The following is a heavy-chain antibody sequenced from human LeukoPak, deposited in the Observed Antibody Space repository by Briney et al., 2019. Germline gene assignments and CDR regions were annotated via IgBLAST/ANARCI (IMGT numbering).Heavy chain of an antibody. CDR3: ARQGLGAWVYYGMDV. CDR2: IYYSGST. V-gene: IGHV4-39*01. CDR1: GGSISSSSYY. Sequence: PSETLSLTCTVSGGSISSSSYYWGWIRQPPGKGLEWIVSIYYSGSTYYNPSLKSRVTISVDTSKNQFSLKLSSVTAADTAVYYCARQGLGAWVYYGMDVWGQGTTVTVSS. D-gene: IGHD3-16*01. J-gene: IGHJ6*02.